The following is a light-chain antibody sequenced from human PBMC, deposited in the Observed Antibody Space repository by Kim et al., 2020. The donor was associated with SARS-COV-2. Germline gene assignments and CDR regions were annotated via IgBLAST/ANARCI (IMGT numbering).Light chain of an antibody. Sequence: GQRVTISCSGSISNIGSHSVYWYQQFPGTAPKLLIYRNDQRPSGGPDRFSGSKSGTSASLAISGLRSADEADYYCAARDDTLSGFLFGGGTKVTVL. V-gene: IGLV1-47*01. CDR1: ISNIGSHS. J-gene: IGLJ1*01. CDR2: RND. CDR3: AARDDTLSGFL.